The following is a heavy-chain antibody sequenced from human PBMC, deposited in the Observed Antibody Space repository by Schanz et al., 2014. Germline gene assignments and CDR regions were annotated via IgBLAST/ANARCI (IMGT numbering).Heavy chain of an antibody. CDR2: TSHDGSFT. J-gene: IGHJ3*02. D-gene: IGHD6-19*01. V-gene: IGHV3-23*01. CDR1: GFTFSSYA. Sequence: EVQLLESGGGLVQPGGSLRLSCAASGFTFSSYAMSWVRQAPGKGLVWVSRTSHDGSFTTFADSVKGRFTISRDNAKNALYLQMNSLRAEDTALYFCATDYSGGGCHIWGQGTMVTVSS. CDR3: ATDYSGGGCHI.